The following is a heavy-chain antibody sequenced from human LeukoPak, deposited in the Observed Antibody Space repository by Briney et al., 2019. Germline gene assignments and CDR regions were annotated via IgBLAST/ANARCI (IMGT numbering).Heavy chain of an antibody. CDR1: GFTFSSYG. J-gene: IGHJ4*02. D-gene: IGHD3-16*01. CDR3: AKDLMTYMITFGPQGY. V-gene: IGHV3-30*02. Sequence: PGGSLRLSCAASGFTFSSYGMHWVRQAPGKGLEWVAFIRYDGSNKYYADSVKGRFTISRDNSKNTLYLQLNSLRAEDTAVYYCAKDLMTYMITFGPQGYWGQGTLVTVSS. CDR2: IRYDGSNK.